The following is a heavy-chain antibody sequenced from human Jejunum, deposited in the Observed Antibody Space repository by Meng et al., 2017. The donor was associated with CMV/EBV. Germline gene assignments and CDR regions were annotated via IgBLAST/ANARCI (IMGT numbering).Heavy chain of an antibody. V-gene: IGHV3-7*01. CDR1: GFTFSNYW. CDR2: IKQDGSEK. D-gene: IGHD3-10*01. CDR3: GRNRADY. Sequence: SFAASGFTFSNYWMTWVRQAPGKGLEWVANIKQDGSEKFYVDSVKGRFTISRDNAKNSLYPQMNSLRGDDTGVYYCGRNRADYWGQGTLVTVSS. J-gene: IGHJ4*02.